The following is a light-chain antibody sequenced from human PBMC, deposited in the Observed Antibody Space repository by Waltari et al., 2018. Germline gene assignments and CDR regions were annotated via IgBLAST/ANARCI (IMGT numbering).Light chain of an antibody. Sequence: EVVMTQSPTTLSVSPGERATLSCRASQSVTSNLAWYQQKPGQAPRLLMYGAATRDTGIPARFSGSGCGTEFSVTISSLQSEDVGVYYCQQYSKWAGTFGEGTKVAIK. J-gene: IGKJ1*01. CDR3: QQYSKWAGT. V-gene: IGKV3-15*01. CDR2: GAA. CDR1: QSVTSN.